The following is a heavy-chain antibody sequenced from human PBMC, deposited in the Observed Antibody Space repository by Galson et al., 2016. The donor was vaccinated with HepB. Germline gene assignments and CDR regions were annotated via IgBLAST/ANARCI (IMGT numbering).Heavy chain of an antibody. Sequence: SVKVSCKASGYNFNTYYIHWVRQAPGQGLEWMGMINPSGGSARYTQKFRGRVTMTRDTSTRTVYMEVSTLRSEDTAVYFCARAARYSSSRDNLGVDYWGQGTLVAVSS. CDR3: ARAARYSSSRDNLGVDY. V-gene: IGHV1-46*02. J-gene: IGHJ4*02. CDR2: INPSGGSA. CDR1: GYNFNTYY. D-gene: IGHD6-13*01.